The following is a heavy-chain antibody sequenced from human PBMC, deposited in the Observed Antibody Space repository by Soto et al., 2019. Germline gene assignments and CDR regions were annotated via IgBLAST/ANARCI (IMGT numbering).Heavy chain of an antibody. CDR2: MNPNTGNT. J-gene: IGHJ6*02. CDR3: ARQWELSGYYYGMDV. CDR1: GYTFTSYG. D-gene: IGHD1-26*01. V-gene: IGHV1-8*02. Sequence: ASVKVSCKASGYTFTSYGISWVRQDPGQGLEWMGWMNPNTGNTGYAQKFQGRVTMTRDTSISTAYMELSSLRSEDTAVYYCARQWELSGYYYGMDVWGQGTTVTV.